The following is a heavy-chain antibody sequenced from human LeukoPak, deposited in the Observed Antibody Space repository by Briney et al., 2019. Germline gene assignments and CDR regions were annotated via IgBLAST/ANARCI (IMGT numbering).Heavy chain of an antibody. CDR1: GYTFTSYG. V-gene: IGHV1-18*01. CDR2: ISAYNGNT. CDR3: AREGYCNSTSCDKPFDY. D-gene: IGHD2-2*01. J-gene: IGHJ4*02. Sequence: ASVTVSCKASGYTFTSYGITWVRQAPGQGLEWMGWISAYNGNTNYAQKLQGRVTMTTDTSTSTAYMELRSLRSDDTALYYCAREGYCNSTSCDKPFDYWGQGTLVTVSS.